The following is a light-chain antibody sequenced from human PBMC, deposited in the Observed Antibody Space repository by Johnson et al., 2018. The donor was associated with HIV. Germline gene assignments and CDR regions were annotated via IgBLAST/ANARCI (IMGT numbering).Light chain of an antibody. CDR2: ESN. V-gene: IGLV1-51*02. J-gene: IGLJ1*01. CDR3: GTWDSSLSVYV. CDR1: SSNIGNNY. Sequence: SVLTQPPSVSAAPGQKVTISCSGSSSNIGNNYVSWYQQLPGTAPKLLIYESNKRPSGIPDRFSGSKSGTSATLGITGLQTGDEADYYCGTWDSSLSVYVFGTGTKVTVL.